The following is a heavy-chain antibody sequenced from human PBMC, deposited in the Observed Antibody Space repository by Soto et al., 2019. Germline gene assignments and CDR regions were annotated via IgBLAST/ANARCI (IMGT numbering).Heavy chain of an antibody. V-gene: IGHV2-5*02. CDR3: VHRRVDSTNCDCFDP. CDR1: GFSLSSDGVG. J-gene: IGHJ5*02. CDR2: IYSDYYK. Sequence: SGPTLVNPTQTLTLTCTFSGFSLSSDGVGVGWIRQPPGKPLEWLALIYSDYYKRYSPSLTDRLNITRHTSKNQVDLQLTNLDPVETAPYSCVHRRVDSTNCDCFDPCSQRTMVTVSS. D-gene: IGHD4-4*01.